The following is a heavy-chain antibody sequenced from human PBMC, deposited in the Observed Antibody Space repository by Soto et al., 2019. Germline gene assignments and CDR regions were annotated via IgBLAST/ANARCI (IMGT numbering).Heavy chain of an antibody. J-gene: IGHJ4*02. Sequence: QVQLVESGGGVVQPGRSLRLSCAASGFNLSNYGMHWVRQAPGQGLEWVSVIWYDGSSTYYAESAKGRFTISRDISKNTLYLQMNSLRVEDTAIYYCARDQASGKYYFEHWGQGTLVTVS. V-gene: IGHV3-33*01. D-gene: IGHD6-19*01. CDR2: IWYDGSST. CDR3: ARDQASGKYYFEH. CDR1: GFNLSNYG.